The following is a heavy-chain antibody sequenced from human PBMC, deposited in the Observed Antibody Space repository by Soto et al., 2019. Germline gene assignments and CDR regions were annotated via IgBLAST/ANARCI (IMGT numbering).Heavy chain of an antibody. CDR3: ARLDYSEIWNWYFDL. CDR2: IYYSGST. V-gene: IGHV4-39*01. J-gene: IGHJ2*01. D-gene: IGHD2-15*01. CDR1: GGSISSSSYY. Sequence: QLQLQESGPGLVKPSETLSLTCTVSGGSISSSSYYWGWIRQPPGKGLEWIGSIYYSGSTYYNPSLKSRVTISVDTSKNQFSLKLSSVTAADTAVYYCARLDYSEIWNWYFDLWGRGTLVTVSS.